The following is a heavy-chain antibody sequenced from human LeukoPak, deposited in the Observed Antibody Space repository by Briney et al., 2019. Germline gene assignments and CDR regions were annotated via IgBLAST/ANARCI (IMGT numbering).Heavy chain of an antibody. J-gene: IGHJ4*02. V-gene: IGHV3-49*04. CDR2: IGSKTYGETT. D-gene: IGHD1-26*01. CDR1: GFIFGRYN. CDR3: TRPLIVGSLPDY. Sequence: GGSLRLSCTTSGFIFGRYNMSRVRQAPGKGLEWISFIGSKTYGETTEYAASVRGRFTLSRDDSKGIAYLQMNSLRTEDTAVYFCTRPLIVGSLPDYWGRGTLVTVSS.